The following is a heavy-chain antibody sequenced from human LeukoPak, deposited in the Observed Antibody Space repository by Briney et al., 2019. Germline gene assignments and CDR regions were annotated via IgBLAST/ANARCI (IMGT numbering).Heavy chain of an antibody. Sequence: GGSLRLSCAASGFTFSSYGMHWVRQAPGKGLEWVALISYDGSNKYYVDSVKGRFTISRDNSKNTLYLQMNGLRAEDTAVYYCAKDSARGVTTVVSFDYWGQGTLVTVSS. J-gene: IGHJ4*02. CDR3: AKDSARGVTTVVSFDY. CDR2: ISYDGSNK. D-gene: IGHD4-23*01. V-gene: IGHV3-30*18. CDR1: GFTFSSYG.